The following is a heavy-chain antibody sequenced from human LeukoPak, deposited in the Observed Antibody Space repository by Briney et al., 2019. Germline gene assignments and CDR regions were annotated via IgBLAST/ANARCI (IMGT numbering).Heavy chain of an antibody. J-gene: IGHJ3*02. V-gene: IGHV1-18*01. D-gene: IGHD2/OR15-2a*01. CDR3: ARAKGGTTSAFDI. CDR1: GYTFTSYG. CDR2: FSAYNGNA. Sequence: ASVKVSCKASGYTFTSYGITWVRQAPGQGLEWMGWFSAYNGNANSAQKLQGRVTMTTDTSTSTAYMELRSLRSDDTAVYYCARAKGGTTSAFDIWGRGTMVTVSS.